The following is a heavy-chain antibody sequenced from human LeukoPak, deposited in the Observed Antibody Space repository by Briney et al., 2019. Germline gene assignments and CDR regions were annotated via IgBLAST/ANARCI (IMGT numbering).Heavy chain of an antibody. V-gene: IGHV3-30*02. D-gene: IGHD1-26*01. CDR1: GFSFSSYG. CDR3: AKARSGGSWTFDI. CDR2: IRYDGSNK. Sequence: GGSLRLSCAASGFSFSSYGMHWVRQAPGKGLEWVAFIRYDGSNKYYADSVKGRVTISRDNSKNTLYLQMNSLGTEDTAVYYCAKARSGGSWTFDIWGQGTMVIVSS. J-gene: IGHJ3*02.